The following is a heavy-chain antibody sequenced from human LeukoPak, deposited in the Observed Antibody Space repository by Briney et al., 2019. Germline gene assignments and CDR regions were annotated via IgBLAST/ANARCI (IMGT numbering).Heavy chain of an antibody. CDR2: IYSGGST. CDR1: GFTVSSNY. CDR3: AKFYYYGSGSYYNTFDY. J-gene: IGHJ4*02. V-gene: IGHV3-53*01. D-gene: IGHD3-10*01. Sequence: GGSLRLSCAASGFTVSSNYMSWVRQAPGKGLEWVSVIYSGGSTYYADSVKGRFTISRDNSKNTLYLQMNSLRAEDTAVYYCAKFYYYGSGSYYNTFDYWGQGTLVTVSS.